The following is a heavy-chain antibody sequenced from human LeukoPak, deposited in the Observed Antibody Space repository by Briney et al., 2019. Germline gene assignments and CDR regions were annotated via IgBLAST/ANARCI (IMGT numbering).Heavy chain of an antibody. CDR2: IRSKANNYAT. CDR3: TSRSYDSSAYSIFSDY. V-gene: IGHV3-73*01. Sequence: QPGGSLKLSCAASGFTFSGSAMHWVRQASGKGLEWVGRIRSKANNYATAYAESVKGRFTISRDDYKNTAYLQMNSLKTEDTAVYYCTSRSYDSSAYSIFSDYWGQGTLVTVSS. J-gene: IGHJ4*02. D-gene: IGHD3-22*01. CDR1: GFTFSGSA.